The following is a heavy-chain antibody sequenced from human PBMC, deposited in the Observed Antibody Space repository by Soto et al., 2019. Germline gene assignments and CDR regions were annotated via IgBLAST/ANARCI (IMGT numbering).Heavy chain of an antibody. J-gene: IGHJ6*02. Sequence: PSETLSLTCTVSGGSISSSSYYCGWIRQPPGKGLEWIGSIYYSGSTYYNPSLKSRVTISVDTSKNQFSLKLSSVTAADTAVYYCARVIFSGIPYNDYTSYYYYGMDVWGQGTTDTVSS. CDR2: IYYSGST. V-gene: IGHV4-39*01. CDR1: GGSISSSSYY. CDR3: ARVIFSGIPYNDYTSYYYYGMDV. D-gene: IGHD4-4*01.